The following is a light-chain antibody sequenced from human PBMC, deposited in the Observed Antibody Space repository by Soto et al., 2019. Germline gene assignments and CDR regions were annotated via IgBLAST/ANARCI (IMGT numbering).Light chain of an antibody. V-gene: IGKV1-5*03. CDR2: KAS. Sequence: DIQMTQSPSTLSASVGDRVTITCRASQSFNNWLAWYQQKPGKAPKLLIYKASSLESGIPSRFSGGGSGAEFTLTISSLQPDDFATYYCQQYTTYPLTFGGGTKVEIK. CDR3: QQYTTYPLT. CDR1: QSFNNW. J-gene: IGKJ4*01.